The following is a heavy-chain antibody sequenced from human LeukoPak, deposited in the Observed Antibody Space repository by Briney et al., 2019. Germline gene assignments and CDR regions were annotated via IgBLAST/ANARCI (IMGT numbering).Heavy chain of an antibody. D-gene: IGHD3-9*01. CDR3: ARERNYDILTGYYKVHFTSPYYYYYMDV. V-gene: IGHV4-38-2*02. CDR1: GYSISSGYY. J-gene: IGHJ6*03. Sequence: PSETLSLTCTVSGYSISSGYYWGWIRQPPGKGLEWLGYIYYSGGTNYNPSLKSRVTMSVDTSKNQFSLKLSSVTAADTAVYYCARERNYDILTGYYKVHFTSPYYYYYMDVWGKGTTVTISS. CDR2: IYYSGGT.